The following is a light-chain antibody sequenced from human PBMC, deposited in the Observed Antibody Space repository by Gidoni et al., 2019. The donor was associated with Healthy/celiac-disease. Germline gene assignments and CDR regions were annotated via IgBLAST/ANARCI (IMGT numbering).Light chain of an antibody. CDR1: QSVSTN. V-gene: IGKV3-15*01. Sequence: EIVMTQSPATLSVSPGERATLSCRASQSVSTNLAWYQQKPGQAPRLLMYGASTRATGIPARFSGSGSGTEFTLTNSSLQSEDFAVYYCQQYNNWPPLTFGGGTKVEIK. CDR3: QQYNNWPPLT. J-gene: IGKJ4*01. CDR2: GAS.